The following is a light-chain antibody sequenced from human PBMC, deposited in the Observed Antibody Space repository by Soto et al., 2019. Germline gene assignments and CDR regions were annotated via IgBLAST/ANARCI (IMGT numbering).Light chain of an antibody. Sequence: QAVVTQTPSVSGAPGQRVTISCTGSSSDIGAGYDVNWYQQLPGTAPKLLIYDNNNRPSGVPDRFSGSKSGTSASLAITGLQAEDEADYYCQSYDSSLSVVVFGGGTKLTV. J-gene: IGLJ2*01. CDR3: QSYDSSLSVVV. V-gene: IGLV1-40*01. CDR1: SSDIGAGYD. CDR2: DNN.